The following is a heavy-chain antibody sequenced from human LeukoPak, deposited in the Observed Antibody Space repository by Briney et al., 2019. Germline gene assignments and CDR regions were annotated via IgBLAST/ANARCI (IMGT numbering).Heavy chain of an antibody. Sequence: ASVKVSCKASGDTFTTYAIHWVRQAPGQRPEWMGWINAGTGNTKYSQNLQGRVSITRDTSANTAYMELSSLRSEDTAVYYCASSVAGTSPNWFDPWGQGTLVTVSS. CDR2: INAGTGNT. V-gene: IGHV1-3*01. CDR1: GDTFTTYA. CDR3: ASSVAGTSPNWFDP. J-gene: IGHJ5*02. D-gene: IGHD6-13*01.